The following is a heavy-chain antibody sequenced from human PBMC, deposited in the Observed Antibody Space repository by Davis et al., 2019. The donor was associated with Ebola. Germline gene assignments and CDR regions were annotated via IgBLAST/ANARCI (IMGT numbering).Heavy chain of an antibody. CDR1: GGSFSGYY. CDR2: INHSGST. D-gene: IGHD3-3*02. Sequence: PGGSLRLSCAVYGGSFSGYYWSWIRQPPGKGLEWIGEINHSGSTNYNPSLKSRVTISVDTSKNQFSLKLSSVTAADTAVYYCARAGPVSSFRSWVDYWGQGTLVTVSS. V-gene: IGHV4-34*01. CDR3: ARAGPVSSFRSWVDY. J-gene: IGHJ4*02.